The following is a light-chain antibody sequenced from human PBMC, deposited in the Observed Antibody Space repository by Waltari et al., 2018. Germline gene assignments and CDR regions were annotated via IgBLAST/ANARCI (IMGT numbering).Light chain of an antibody. CDR1: SSNIGSNY. J-gene: IGLJ2*01. CDR2: RNN. Sequence: QSVLTQPPSASGTPGQRVTISCSGSSSNIGSNYVYWYQQLPGTAPKLLIYRNNQRPSGVPARVSGSKSGTSASLAISGLRSEDEADYYCAAWDDSLSGVLFGGGTKLTVL. V-gene: IGLV1-47*01. CDR3: AAWDDSLSGVL.